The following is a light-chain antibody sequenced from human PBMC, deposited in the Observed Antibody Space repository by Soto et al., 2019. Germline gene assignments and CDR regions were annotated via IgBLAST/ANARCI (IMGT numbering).Light chain of an antibody. Sequence: MLTQSPGTLSLSAGERATLSSRASQSVSSSYLAWYQRKPGQAPRLLIYGASSRPTDIPARFSGSGSGTDFTLTISSLEPEDFALYYCQQRSNWPITFGQGTRLEIK. CDR2: GAS. J-gene: IGKJ5*01. CDR3: QQRSNWPIT. V-gene: IGKV3D-20*02. CDR1: QSVSSSY.